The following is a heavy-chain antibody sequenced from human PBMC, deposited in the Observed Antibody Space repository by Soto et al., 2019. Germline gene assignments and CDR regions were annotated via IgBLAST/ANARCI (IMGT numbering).Heavy chain of an antibody. V-gene: IGHV1-8*01. CDR2: MNPNSGHT. D-gene: IGHD2-2*01. CDR3: ANGGSTSAFDI. Sequence: QVQLVQSGAEVKKPGASVKVSCKASGDTFTSYDINWVRQATGQGLEWMGWMNPNSGHTGYTQKFQGRVTMTRSTSISTAYMELSSLTSEDTAVYYCANGGSTSAFDIWDQGTMVTVSS. J-gene: IGHJ3*02. CDR1: GDTFTSYD.